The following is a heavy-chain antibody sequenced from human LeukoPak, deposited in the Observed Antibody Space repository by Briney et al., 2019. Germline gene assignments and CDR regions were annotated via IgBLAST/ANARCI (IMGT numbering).Heavy chain of an antibody. CDR1: GFTFCNYS. D-gene: IGHD4-17*01. Sequence: GGSLRLSCAASGFTFCNYSMSWVRQAPGKGLEWVSTISGTGGTTYYADSVKGRFTISRDNSKNTLFLQFNSLRADDTAVYYCAKGRGTTVTAAANYWGQGTLVTVSS. CDR2: ISGTGGTT. J-gene: IGHJ4*02. V-gene: IGHV3-23*01. CDR3: AKGRGTTVTAAANY.